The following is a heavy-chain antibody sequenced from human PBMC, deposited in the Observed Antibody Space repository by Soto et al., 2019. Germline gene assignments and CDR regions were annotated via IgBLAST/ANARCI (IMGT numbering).Heavy chain of an antibody. CDR2: IYYSGST. V-gene: IGHV4-59*08. CDR1: GGSISSYY. D-gene: IGHD6-13*01. CDR3: ARHNIAAAGTDWFDP. J-gene: IGHJ5*02. Sequence: SETLSLTCTVSGGSISSYYWSWIRQPPGKGLEWIGYIYYSGSTNYNPSLKSRVTISVDTSKNQFSLKLSSVTAADTAVYYCARHNIAAAGTDWFDPWGQGTLVTVSS.